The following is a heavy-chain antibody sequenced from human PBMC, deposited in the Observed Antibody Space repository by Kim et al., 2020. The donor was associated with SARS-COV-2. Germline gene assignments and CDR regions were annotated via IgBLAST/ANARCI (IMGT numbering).Heavy chain of an antibody. CDR3: ARGVTLLPAAAGGCSFDY. Sequence: SETLSLTCAVYGGSFSGYYWSWIRQPPGKGLEWIGEINHSGSTNYNPSLKSRVTISVDTSKNQFSLKLSSVTAADTAVYYCARGVTLLPAAAGGCSFDYWGQGTLVTVSS. J-gene: IGHJ4*02. V-gene: IGHV4-34*01. D-gene: IGHD6-13*01. CDR1: GGSFSGYY. CDR2: INHSGST.